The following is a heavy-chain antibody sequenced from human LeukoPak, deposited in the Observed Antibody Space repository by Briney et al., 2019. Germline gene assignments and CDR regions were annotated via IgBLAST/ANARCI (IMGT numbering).Heavy chain of an antibody. CDR2: IRYDGSNR. CDR3: AKDDSSGYYYQLGDY. D-gene: IGHD3-22*01. J-gene: IGHJ4*02. V-gene: IGHV3-30*02. CDR1: GFTFSSYG. Sequence: GGSLRLSCAASGFTFSSYGMHWVRQAPGKGLEWVAFIRYDGSNRYYADSVKGRFTISRDNSKNTLYLQMNSLRAEDTAVYYCAKDDSSGYYYQLGDYWGQGTLVTVS.